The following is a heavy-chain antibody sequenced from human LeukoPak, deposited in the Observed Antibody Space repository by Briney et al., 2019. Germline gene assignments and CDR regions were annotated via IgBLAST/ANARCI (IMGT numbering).Heavy chain of an antibody. CDR1: GGSISYYY. CDR2: IYYSETT. D-gene: IGHD4-17*01. V-gene: IGHV4-59*01. CDR3: AREDPQTTVPEGMDV. J-gene: IGHJ6*02. Sequence: SETLSLTCTVSGGSISYYYWSWIRQSPGKALEWIGYIYYSETTNYNPSLKSRVTISVDTSKNQFSLQLRPVTAAHTPVYYCAREDPQTTVPEGMDVWGQGTTVTVSS.